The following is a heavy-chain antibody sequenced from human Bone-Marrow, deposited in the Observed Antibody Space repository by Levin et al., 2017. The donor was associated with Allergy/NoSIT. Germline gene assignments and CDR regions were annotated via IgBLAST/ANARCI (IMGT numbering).Heavy chain of an antibody. J-gene: IGHJ4*02. D-gene: IGHD3-10*01. V-gene: IGHV2-70*04. CDR2: IDWDDDK. CDR1: GFSLSTSGMR. Sequence: QTLSLTCTFSGFSLSTSGMRVSWIRQPPGKALEWLARIDWDDDKFYSTSLKTRLTISKDTSKNQVVLTMTNMDPVDTATYYCARQFSSRSLYYFGYWGQVTLVTVSS. CDR3: ARQFSSRSLYYFGY.